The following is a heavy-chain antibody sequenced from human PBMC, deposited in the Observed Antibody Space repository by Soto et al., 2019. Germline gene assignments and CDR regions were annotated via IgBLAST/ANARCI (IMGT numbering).Heavy chain of an antibody. D-gene: IGHD6-6*01. CDR2: INAHSGGT. V-gene: IGHV1-2*02. J-gene: IGHJ5*02. CDR1: GDTFTANY. Sequence: ASVKVSCKASGDTFTANYIHWVRQAPGQGLEWMGWINAHSGGTEYAQKFQGRVTLTRDTSIATAYLTLTSLTSDDTALYFCAKDLTRQLAYWLDPWGQGTQVTVSS. CDR3: AKDLTRQLAYWLDP.